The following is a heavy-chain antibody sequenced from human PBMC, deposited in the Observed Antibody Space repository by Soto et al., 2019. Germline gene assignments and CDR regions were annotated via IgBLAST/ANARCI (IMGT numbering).Heavy chain of an antibody. Sequence: QVQLVQSGAEVKKPGSSVKVSCKASGGSFSNFVISWVRQAPGQGLEWMGGIITNFGTTNYAQKFQGKVTITADETTRTAYLELSGLTAEDTSVYYCARDVGGEATIRYCGQGTLVTVSS. CDR1: GGSFSNFV. CDR2: IITNFGTT. V-gene: IGHV1-69*01. CDR3: ARDVGGEATIRY. D-gene: IGHD5-12*01. J-gene: IGHJ4*02.